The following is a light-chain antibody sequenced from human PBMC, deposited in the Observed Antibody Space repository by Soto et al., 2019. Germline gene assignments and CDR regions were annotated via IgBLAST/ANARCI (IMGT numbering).Light chain of an antibody. CDR2: DAS. CDR1: QSVSSSY. CDR3: QQYSSSPPYT. V-gene: IGKV3-20*01. J-gene: IGKJ2*01. Sequence: EIVLTQSPDTLSLSPGERATLSCRASQSVSSSYLAWYQQKPGQAPRLLIYDASSRATGIPDRFSGSGSGTDFTLAISRLEPEDFAVYYCQQYSSSPPYTFGQGTKLEIK.